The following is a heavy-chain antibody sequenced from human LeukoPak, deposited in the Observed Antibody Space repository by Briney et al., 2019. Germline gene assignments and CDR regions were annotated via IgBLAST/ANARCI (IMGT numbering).Heavy chain of an antibody. V-gene: IGHV4-4*07. J-gene: IGHJ4*02. D-gene: IGHD3-9*01. CDR2: IYTSGST. CDR1: GGSISSYY. CDR3: AREVSDYDILTGWIDY. Sequence: PSETLSLTCTVSGGSISSYYWSWIRQPAGKGLEWIGRIYTSGSTNYNPSLKGRVTISVDTSKNQFSLKLSSVTAADTAVYYCAREVSDYDILTGWIDYWGQGALVSVSS.